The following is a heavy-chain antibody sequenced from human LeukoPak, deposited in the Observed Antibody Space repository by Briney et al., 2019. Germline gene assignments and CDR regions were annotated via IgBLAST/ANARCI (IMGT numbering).Heavy chain of an antibody. CDR3: ARATAYYMDV. CDR2: IGYDGSNK. CDR1: EFTFSTYG. D-gene: IGHD5-12*01. V-gene: IGHV3-30*02. J-gene: IGHJ6*03. Sequence: GGSLRLSCAASEFTFSTYGLHWVRQAPGKGLEWVAFIGYDGSNKYYADSVKGRFTISRDNSKNTLYLQMNSLRAEDTAVYYCARATAYYMDVWGKGPRSPSP.